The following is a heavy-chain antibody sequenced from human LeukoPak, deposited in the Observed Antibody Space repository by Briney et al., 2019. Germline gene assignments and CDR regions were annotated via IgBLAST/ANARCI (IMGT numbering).Heavy chain of an antibody. CDR1: GASISSYY. V-gene: IGHV4-59*01. J-gene: IGHJ4*02. CDR2: RHYRGTT. CDR3: ARTRIAAADYLDY. Sequence: SETLSPTCTVSGASISSYYWSWIRQPPGKGLEWIASRHYRGTTNYNPSLESRVTISVDTSKNQFSLKLSSVTAADTAVYYCARTRIAAADYLDYWGQGTLVTVSS. D-gene: IGHD6-13*01.